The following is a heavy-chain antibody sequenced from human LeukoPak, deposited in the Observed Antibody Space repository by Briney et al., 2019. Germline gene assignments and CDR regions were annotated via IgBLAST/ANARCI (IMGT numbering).Heavy chain of an antibody. CDR3: AISRDLVVVPAAIYAFDI. D-gene: IGHD2-2*01. Sequence: PWETLSLTCTVSGGSISSYYWSWIRQPPGKGLEGIGYMYYSGSTNYNPSLKSRVTISVDTSKNQFSLKLSSVTAADTAVYYCAISRDLVVVPAAIYAFDIWGQGTMVTVSS. J-gene: IGHJ3*02. CDR2: MYYSGST. CDR1: GGSISSYY. V-gene: IGHV4-59*01.